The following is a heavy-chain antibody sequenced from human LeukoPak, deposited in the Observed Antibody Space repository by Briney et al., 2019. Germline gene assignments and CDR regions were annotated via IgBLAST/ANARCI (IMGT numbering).Heavy chain of an antibody. Sequence: GASVKVSCKASGYTFTSYGISWVRQAPGQGLEWMGWISAYNGNTNYAQKFQGRVTITTDESTSTAYMELSSLRSEDTAVYYCASLVLRGYYYYMDVWGKGTTVTVSS. D-gene: IGHD2-8*02. CDR1: GYTFTSYG. V-gene: IGHV1-18*01. CDR2: ISAYNGNT. J-gene: IGHJ6*03. CDR3: ASLVLRGYYYYMDV.